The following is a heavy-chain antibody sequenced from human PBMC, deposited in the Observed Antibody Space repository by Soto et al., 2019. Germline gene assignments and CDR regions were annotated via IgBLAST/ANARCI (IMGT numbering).Heavy chain of an antibody. CDR2: MNPDSGHA. CDR1: GYTFTSYD. D-gene: IGHD2-15*01. Sequence: ASVKVSCKASGYTFTSYDINWVRQATGRGLEWMGWMNPDSGHAAYAQKFQGRVTLTTSTSTSTVYMEMRSLGSEDTAVYYCARRPHCSGGICYYGLDNWGQGTLVTVSS. J-gene: IGHJ4*02. CDR3: ARRPHCSGGICYYGLDN. V-gene: IGHV1-8*01.